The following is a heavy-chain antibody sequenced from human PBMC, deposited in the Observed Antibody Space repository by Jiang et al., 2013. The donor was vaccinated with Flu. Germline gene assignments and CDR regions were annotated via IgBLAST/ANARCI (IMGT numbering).Heavy chain of an antibody. D-gene: IGHD6-19*01. CDR2: INHSGST. CDR1: GGSFSGYY. J-gene: IGHJ4*02. V-gene: IGHV4-34*01. CDR3: AGSIAVAGPETHY. Sequence: GLLKPSETLSLTCAVYGGSFSGYYWSWIRQPPGKGLEWIGEINHSGSTNYNPSLKSRVTISVDTSKNQFSLKLSSVTAADTAVYYCAGSIAVAGPETHYWGQGTLVTVSS.